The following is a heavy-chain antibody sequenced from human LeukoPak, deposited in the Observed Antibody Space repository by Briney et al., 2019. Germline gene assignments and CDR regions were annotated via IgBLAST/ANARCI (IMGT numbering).Heavy chain of an antibody. D-gene: IGHD2-15*01. CDR3: ARVYCSGGSCYSSRGWFDP. J-gene: IGHJ5*02. CDR1: GGSISINNYY. Sequence: SETLSLTCTVSGGSISINNYYWAWIRQPPGKGLEWIGYIFYTGSTNYNPSLKSRVTISVDTSKNQFSLKLTSVTAADTAVYYCARVYCSGGSCYSSRGWFDPWGQGTLVTVSS. CDR2: IFYTGST. V-gene: IGHV4-61*05.